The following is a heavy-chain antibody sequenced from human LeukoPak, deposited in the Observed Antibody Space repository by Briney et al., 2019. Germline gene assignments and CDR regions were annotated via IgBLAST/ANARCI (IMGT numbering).Heavy chain of an antibody. CDR3: AKVLNGDLYSSGWYYFDY. D-gene: IGHD6-19*01. CDR1: GFTFSSYW. J-gene: IGHJ4*02. CDR2: INSDGSST. V-gene: IGHV3-74*01. Sequence: GGSLRLSCAASGFTFSSYWMHWVRQARGRGLVWVSRINSDGSSTYYADSVKGRFTISRENSKNTLYLQMNSLRAEDKAVYYCAKVLNGDLYSSGWYYFDYWGQGTLVTVSS.